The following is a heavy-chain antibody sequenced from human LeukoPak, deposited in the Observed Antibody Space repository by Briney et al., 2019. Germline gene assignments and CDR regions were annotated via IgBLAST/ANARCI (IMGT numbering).Heavy chain of an antibody. CDR2: IYSGGSK. V-gene: IGHV3-53*01. CDR1: GFTVSSDY. Sequence: GGSLRLSCAASGFTVSSDYMSWVRQAPGRGLEWVSVIYSGGSKYYSDSVKGRFIISRDNSKNTLHLQMNSLRAEYTAVYYCARDGRMLMGSFYYYYYMDVWGKGTTVTVSS. D-gene: IGHD3-16*01. CDR3: ARDGRMLMGSFYYYYYMDV. J-gene: IGHJ6*03.